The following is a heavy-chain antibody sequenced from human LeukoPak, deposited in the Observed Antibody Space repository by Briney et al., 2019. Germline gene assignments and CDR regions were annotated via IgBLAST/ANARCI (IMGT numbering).Heavy chain of an antibody. D-gene: IGHD3-10*01. J-gene: IGHJ4*02. CDR2: INTDGSTT. V-gene: IGHV3-74*01. CDR3: VRSFSGPADY. Sequence: PGGSLRLPCAASGFTFSSHWFHWVRQAPGKGLVWVSRINTDGSTTNYADSVKGRFTISRDSTKSTLYLQMNSLRAEDTAAYYCVRSFSGPADYWGQGTQVTVSS. CDR1: GFTFSSHW.